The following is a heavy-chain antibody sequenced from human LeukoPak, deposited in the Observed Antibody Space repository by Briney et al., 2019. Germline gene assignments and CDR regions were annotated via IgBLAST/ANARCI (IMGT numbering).Heavy chain of an antibody. J-gene: IGHJ4*02. V-gene: IGHV1-24*01. CDR1: GYTFSELF. CDR2: FDPENGEI. Sequence: GASVKVSCKVSGYTFSELFMYWVRLAPGRGLKWVGTFDPENGEIIYAQRFQGRVTMTEDTSTETAYMELSSLTSEDTAVYYCATDGSGTYSLDCWGQGTLLTVTS. CDR3: ATDGSGTYSLDC. D-gene: IGHD3-10*01.